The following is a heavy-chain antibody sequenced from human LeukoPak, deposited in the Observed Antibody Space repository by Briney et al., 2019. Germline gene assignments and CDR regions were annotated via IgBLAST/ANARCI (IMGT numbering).Heavy chain of an antibody. J-gene: IGHJ1*01. CDR3: ARGYTGYSSGWYLEYFQH. Sequence: TSETLSLTCSVSGYSISSAYYWGWIRQPPGEGLEWIGYVYYTGSTNYNPSLKSRVSISVDTSKNQFSLKLRSVSAADTAVYYCARGYTGYSSGWYLEYFQHWGQGTLVTVSS. CDR2: VYYTGST. V-gene: IGHV4-61*01. D-gene: IGHD6-19*01. CDR1: GYSISSAYY.